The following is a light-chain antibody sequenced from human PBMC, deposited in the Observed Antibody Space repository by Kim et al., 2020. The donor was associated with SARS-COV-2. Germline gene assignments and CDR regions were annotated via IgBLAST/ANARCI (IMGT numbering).Light chain of an antibody. CDR2: RNN. Sequence: SELTQPPSASGTPGQRVTISCSGSSSNIGSNYVYWYQQLPGTAPKLLIYRNNQRPSGVPDRFSGSKSGTSASLAISGLRSEDEADYYCAAWDDSLSGWVCGGGTQLTVL. CDR1: SSNIGSNY. CDR3: AAWDDSLSGWV. V-gene: IGLV1-47*01. J-gene: IGLJ3*02.